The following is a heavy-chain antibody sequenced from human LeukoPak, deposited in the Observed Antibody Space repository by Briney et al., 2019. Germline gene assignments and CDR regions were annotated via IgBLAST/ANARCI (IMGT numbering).Heavy chain of an antibody. CDR3: AKAPVTTCRGAYCYPFDY. J-gene: IGHJ4*02. V-gene: IGHV3-23*01. CDR2: ISGSGGST. D-gene: IGHD2-21*01. Sequence: PGGSLRLSCAASGFTFRSYAMSWVRQAPGKGLEWVAAISGSGGSTYYADSVKGRFTISRDNSKNTLYLQMNSLRAEDTAVYYCAKAPVTTCRGAYCYPFDYWGQGTLVTVSS. CDR1: GFTFRSYA.